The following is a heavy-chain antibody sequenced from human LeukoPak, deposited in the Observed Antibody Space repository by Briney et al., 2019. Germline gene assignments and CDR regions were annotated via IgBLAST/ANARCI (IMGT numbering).Heavy chain of an antibody. CDR1: GGSFSGYY. V-gene: IGHV4-34*01. CDR3: ARPGLAATGNAFDV. Sequence: SETLSLTCAVYGGSFSGYYWSWIRQPPGKGLEWIGEINHSGSPNYNPSLKSRVTISVDTSKNQFSLKLSSVTTADTAVYYCARPGLAATGNAFDVWGQGTMVTVSS. CDR2: INHSGSP. D-gene: IGHD6-13*01. J-gene: IGHJ3*01.